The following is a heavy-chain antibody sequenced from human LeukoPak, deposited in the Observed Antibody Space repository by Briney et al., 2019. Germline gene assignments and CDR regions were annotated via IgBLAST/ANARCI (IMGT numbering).Heavy chain of an antibody. CDR3: ARGGYSNGYYNYFMDV. Sequence: SETLSLTCAVSGYSISSGYYWGWIRQPPGKGLEWIGSLYHSGSTYYNPSLKSRVTISVDTSKNQFSLKLTSMTAADTAVYYCARGGYSNGYYNYFMDVWGKGTTVTVSS. J-gene: IGHJ6*03. V-gene: IGHV4-38-2*01. D-gene: IGHD4-11*01. CDR1: GYSISSGYY. CDR2: LYHSGST.